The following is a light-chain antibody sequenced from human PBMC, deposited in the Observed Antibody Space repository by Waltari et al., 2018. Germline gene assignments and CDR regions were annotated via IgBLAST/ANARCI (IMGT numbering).Light chain of an antibody. J-gene: IGLJ3*02. CDR3: QTGGHGTWV. CDR2: INSDGSH. V-gene: IGLV4-69*01. Sequence: QLALTQSPSASASLGASVKLTCTLDSGHITNVVPWHQQHPERGPRYLMKINSDGSHSKGDEIPDRFSGSSSGAERYLTISSVQSDDEADYYCQTGGHGTWVFGGGTKLTVL. CDR1: SGHITNV.